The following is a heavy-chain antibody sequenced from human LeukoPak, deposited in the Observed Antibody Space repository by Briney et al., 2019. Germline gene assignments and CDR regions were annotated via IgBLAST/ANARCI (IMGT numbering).Heavy chain of an antibody. CDR1: GFTFSTYV. CDR3: AKDRGRYYDSSGHYWGYDFDY. Sequence: GGSLRLSCAASGFTFSTYVVNWVRQAPGKGLEWVSTITGSGGSTYYADSVKGRFTISRDNSKNTLYLQMSSLRVEDTAVYYCAKDRGRYYDSSGHYWGYDFDYWGQGILVTVST. V-gene: IGHV3-23*01. CDR2: ITGSGGST. D-gene: IGHD3-22*01. J-gene: IGHJ4*02.